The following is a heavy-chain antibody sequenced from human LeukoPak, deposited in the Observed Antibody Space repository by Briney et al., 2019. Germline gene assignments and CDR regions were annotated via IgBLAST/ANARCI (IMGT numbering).Heavy chain of an antibody. Sequence: PGGSLRLSCAASGFTFSKYWMLWVCQGPAKGLGSVSRINPDGTVTTYADAVKGRFTVSRDNADNTMFLQMSSVRDEDTAVYYCATKQWLPPPPDSGGQGTPVSV. D-gene: IGHD6-19*01. V-gene: IGHV3-74*01. J-gene: IGHJ4*03. CDR2: INPDGTVT. CDR1: GFTFSKYW. CDR3: ATKQWLPPPPDS.